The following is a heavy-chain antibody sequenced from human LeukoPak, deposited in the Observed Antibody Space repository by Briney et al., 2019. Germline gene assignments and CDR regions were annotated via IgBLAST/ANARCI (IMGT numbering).Heavy chain of an antibody. Sequence: GGSLRLSCAASGFTFSSYSMNWVRQAPGKGLEWVSYISSSSSTIYYADSVKGRFTISRDNAKSSLYLQMNSLRVEDTAVYYCAREDILTGYYNVGWFDPWGQGTLVTVSS. D-gene: IGHD3-9*01. CDR1: GFTFSSYS. CDR3: AREDILTGYYNVGWFDP. CDR2: ISSSSSTI. J-gene: IGHJ5*02. V-gene: IGHV3-48*01.